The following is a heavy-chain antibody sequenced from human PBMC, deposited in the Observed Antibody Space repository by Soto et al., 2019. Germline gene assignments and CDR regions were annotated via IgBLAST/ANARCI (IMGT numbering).Heavy chain of an antibody. V-gene: IGHV5-51*01. CDR1: GYSFTSYW. CDR2: IYPGDSDT. J-gene: IGHJ6*02. Sequence: GESLKISCKGSGYSFTSYWIGWVRQMPGKGLEWMGIIYPGDSDTRYSPSFQGQVTISADKSISTAYLQWSSLKASDTAMYYCASSGFAPDYYYYGMDVWGQGTTVTAP. CDR3: ASSGFAPDYYYYGMDV. D-gene: IGHD3-10*01.